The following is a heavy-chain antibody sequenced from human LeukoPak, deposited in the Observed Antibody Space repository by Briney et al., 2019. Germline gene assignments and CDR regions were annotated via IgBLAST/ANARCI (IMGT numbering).Heavy chain of an antibody. Sequence: SETLSLTCTVSGYSISSGYYWGWIRQPPGKGLEWIGSIYHSGSTYYNPSLKSRVTISVDTSKNQFSLKLSSVTAADTAVYYCARDRKGTDFDYWGQGTLVTVSS. CDR3: ARDRKGTDFDY. CDR1: GYSISSGYY. D-gene: IGHD2-8*02. CDR2: IYHSGST. J-gene: IGHJ4*02. V-gene: IGHV4-38-2*02.